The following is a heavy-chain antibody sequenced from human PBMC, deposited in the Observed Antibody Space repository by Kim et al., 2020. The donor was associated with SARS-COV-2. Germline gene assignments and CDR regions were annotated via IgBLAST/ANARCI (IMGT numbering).Heavy chain of an antibody. CDR2: FHHSGVT. CDR3: ARRDLRGGSYDF. V-gene: IGHV4-59*08. J-gene: IGHJ1*01. CDR1: GGSIIGYH. D-gene: IGHD3-3*01. Sequence: SETLSLTCTVSGGSIIGYHWSWIRQAPGKGLEYIGYFHHSGVTNYNPSLTSRVTLSVGTSDNQFSLRLNSVTAADTAVYYCARRDLRGGSYDFWGQGTLVTVSS.